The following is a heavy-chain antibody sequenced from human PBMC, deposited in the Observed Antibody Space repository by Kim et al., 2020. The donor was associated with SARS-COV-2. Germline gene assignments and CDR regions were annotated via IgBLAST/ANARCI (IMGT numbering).Heavy chain of an antibody. J-gene: IGHJ4*02. CDR2: IWYDGSNK. V-gene: IGHV3-33*01. Sequence: GGSLRLSCAASGFTFSSYGMHWVRQAPGKGLEWVAVIWYDGSNKYYADSVKGRFTISRDNSKNTLYLQMNSLRAEDTAVYYCARDHRVTRSYLSGYEETPPLDYWGQGTLVTVSS. CDR1: GFTFSSYG. D-gene: IGHD5-12*01. CDR3: ARDHRVTRSYLSGYEETPPLDY.